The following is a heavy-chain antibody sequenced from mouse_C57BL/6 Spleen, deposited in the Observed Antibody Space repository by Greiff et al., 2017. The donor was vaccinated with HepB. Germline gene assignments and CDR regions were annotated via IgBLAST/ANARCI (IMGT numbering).Heavy chain of an antibody. Sequence: LVESGAELVRPGASVTLSCKASGYTFTDYEMHWVKQTPVHGLEWIGAIDPETGGTAYNQKFKGKAILTADKSSSTAYMELRSLTSEDSAVYYCTRSDDGYYRYWFAYWAKGLWSLSLQ. D-gene: IGHD2-3*01. V-gene: IGHV1-15*01. CDR1: GYTFTDYE. J-gene: IGHJ3*01. CDR3: TRSDDGYYRYWFAY. CDR2: IDPETGGT.